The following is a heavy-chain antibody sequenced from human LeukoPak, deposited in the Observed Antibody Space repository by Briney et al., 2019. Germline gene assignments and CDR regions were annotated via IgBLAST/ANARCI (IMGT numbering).Heavy chain of an antibody. J-gene: IGHJ4*02. Sequence: GGSLRLSCAASGFTFSSYSMNWVRQAPGKGLEWVSSISSSSSYIYYADSVKGRFTISRDNAKNSLYLQMNSLRAEDTAVYYCARDPCRYCSSTSCGYFDYWGQGTLVTVSS. D-gene: IGHD2-2*01. CDR2: ISSSSSYI. V-gene: IGHV3-21*01. CDR3: ARDPCRYCSSTSCGYFDY. CDR1: GFTFSSYS.